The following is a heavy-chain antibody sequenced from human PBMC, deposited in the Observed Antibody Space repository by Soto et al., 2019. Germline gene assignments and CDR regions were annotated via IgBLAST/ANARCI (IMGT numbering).Heavy chain of an antibody. Sequence: SVKVSCKASGGTFSSYAISWVRQAPGQGLEWMGGIIPILGTANYAQKFQGRVTITADKSTSTAYMELSSLRSEDTAVYYCARDEVTASNYYYGMDVWGQGTTVTVSS. V-gene: IGHV1-69*10. D-gene: IGHD2-21*02. CDR2: IIPILGTA. CDR3: ARDEVTASNYYYGMDV. CDR1: GGTFSSYA. J-gene: IGHJ6*02.